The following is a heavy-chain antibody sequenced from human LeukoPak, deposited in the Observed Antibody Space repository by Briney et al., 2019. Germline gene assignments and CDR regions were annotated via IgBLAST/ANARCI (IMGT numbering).Heavy chain of an antibody. Sequence: PGGSLRLSCAASGFTFSNYVMSWVRQAPGKGLEWVSSFSSGGGSTYYADSVKGRFTISTDNSKNTLYLQMNSLRAEDTAVYYCAKGWQVGYWGQGTLVTVSS. CDR2: FSSGGGST. D-gene: IGHD3-10*01. J-gene: IGHJ4*02. CDR1: GFTFSNYV. CDR3: AKGWQVGY. V-gene: IGHV3-23*01.